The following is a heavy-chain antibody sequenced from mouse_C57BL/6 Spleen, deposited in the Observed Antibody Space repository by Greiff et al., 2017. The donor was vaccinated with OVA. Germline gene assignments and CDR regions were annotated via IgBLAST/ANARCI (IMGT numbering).Heavy chain of an antibody. V-gene: IGHV1-19*01. CDR2: INPYNGGT. CDR1: GYTFTDYY. J-gene: IGHJ4*01. CDR3: ARSGATTVVAYPYAMDY. Sequence: EVQLQQSGPVLVKPGASVKMSCKASGYTFTDYYMNWVKQSHGKSLEWIGVINPYNGGTSYNQKFKGKATLTVDKSSSTAYMELNSLTSEDSAVYYCARSGATTVVAYPYAMDYWGQGTSVTVSS. D-gene: IGHD1-1*01.